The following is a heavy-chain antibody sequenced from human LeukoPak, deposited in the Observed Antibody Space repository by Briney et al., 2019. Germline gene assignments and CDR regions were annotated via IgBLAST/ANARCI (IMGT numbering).Heavy chain of an antibody. V-gene: IGHV4-34*01. Sequence: SETLSLTCAVYGGSFSGYYWSWIRQPPGKGLEWIGEINHSGSTNYNPSLKSRITISVDTSKNQFSLKLSSVTAADTAVYYCARFDSSSWYTNWFDPWGQGTLVTVSS. CDR3: ARFDSSSWYTNWFDP. CDR1: GGSFSGYY. CDR2: INHSGST. J-gene: IGHJ5*02. D-gene: IGHD6-13*01.